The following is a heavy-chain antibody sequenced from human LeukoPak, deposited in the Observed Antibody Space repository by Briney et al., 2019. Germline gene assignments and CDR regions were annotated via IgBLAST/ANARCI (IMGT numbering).Heavy chain of an antibody. D-gene: IGHD2-2*03. J-gene: IGHJ6*02. CDR1: GLTFSSYG. Sequence: GGSLRLSCAASGLTFSSYGMHWVRQAPGKGLEWVAVIWYDGSNKYYADSVKGRFTISRDNSKNTLYLQMNSLRAEDTAVYHCARDHGYCSSTSCYDYYYYGMDVWGQGTTVTVSS. V-gene: IGHV3-33*01. CDR3: ARDHGYCSSTSCYDYYYYGMDV. CDR2: IWYDGSNK.